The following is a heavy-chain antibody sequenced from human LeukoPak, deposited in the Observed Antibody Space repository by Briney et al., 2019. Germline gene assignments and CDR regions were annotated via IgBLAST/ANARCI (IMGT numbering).Heavy chain of an antibody. Sequence: SETLSLTCTVSGGSISSYYWSWIRQPPGKGLEWIGYLYYSGSTNYNPSLKSRVTISVDTSKNQFSLKLSSVTAADTAVYYCAREVRLLRGYSYGYHKWFDPWGQGTLVTVSS. D-gene: IGHD5-18*01. J-gene: IGHJ5*02. CDR3: AREVRLLRGYSYGYHKWFDP. CDR1: GGSISSYY. CDR2: LYYSGST. V-gene: IGHV4-59*01.